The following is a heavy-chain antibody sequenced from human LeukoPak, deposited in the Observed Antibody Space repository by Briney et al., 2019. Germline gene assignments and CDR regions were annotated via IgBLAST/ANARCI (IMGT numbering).Heavy chain of an antibody. Sequence: GASVKVSCKASVYTFTDYYMHWVRQAPGQGLEWMGWINPNSGGTNYAQKFQGRVTMTRDTSISTAYMELSGLSSDDTAVYYCARTWIQVWCPDFVYWGQGALVTVSS. CDR2: INPNSGGT. D-gene: IGHD5-18*01. CDR3: ARTWIQVWCPDFVY. J-gene: IGHJ4*02. V-gene: IGHV1-2*02. CDR1: VYTFTDYY.